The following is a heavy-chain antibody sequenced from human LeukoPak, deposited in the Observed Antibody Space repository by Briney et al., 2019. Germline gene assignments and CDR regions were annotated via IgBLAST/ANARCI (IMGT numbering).Heavy chain of an antibody. V-gene: IGHV4-59*12. J-gene: IGHJ5*02. Sequence: PSETLSLTCTVSGGSISSYYWSWIRQPPGKGLEWIGYIYYSGSTYYNPSLKSRVTISVDTSKNQFSLKLSSVTAADTAVYYCARDSEGGDWFDPWGQGTLVTVSS. CDR1: GGSISSYY. CDR3: ARDSEGGDWFDP. CDR2: IYYSGST. D-gene: IGHD2-21*01.